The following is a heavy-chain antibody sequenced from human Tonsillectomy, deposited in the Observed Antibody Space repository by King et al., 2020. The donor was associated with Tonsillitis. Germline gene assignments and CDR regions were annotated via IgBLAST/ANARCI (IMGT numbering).Heavy chain of an antibody. D-gene: IGHD6-25*01. CDR2: VYASGKT. J-gene: IGHJ4*01. Sequence: VQLQESGPGLVKPLETLSLTCTVSGASISIYYWSWIRQPAGKGLEWIGRVYASGKTNYSPSFKRRFTMSVDTSKNQFSLKLKSVTAADTAVYYWSREWGSGYESDYWGQGTLVTVPS. CDR1: GASISIYY. V-gene: IGHV4-4*07. CDR3: SREWGSGYESDY.